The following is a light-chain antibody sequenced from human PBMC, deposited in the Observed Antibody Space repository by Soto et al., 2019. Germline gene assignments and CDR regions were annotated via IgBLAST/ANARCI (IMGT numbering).Light chain of an antibody. Sequence: DIVLTQSPGTLSLSPGETATLSCRANQSVDSRYLGWYQQKPGQAPTLLIYHAAARATGVPTRFSGSGSGTEFTLTISSLQSEDSAVYYCQQYNSWPPIAFGHGTRLEIK. CDR2: HAA. V-gene: IGKV3-15*01. CDR3: QQYNSWPPIA. CDR1: QSVDSRY. J-gene: IGKJ5*01.